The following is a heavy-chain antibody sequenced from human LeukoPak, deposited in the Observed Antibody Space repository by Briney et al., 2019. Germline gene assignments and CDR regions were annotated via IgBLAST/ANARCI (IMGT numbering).Heavy chain of an antibody. CDR2: IRYDGSNK. CDR1: GFTFSSYG. CDR3: AKEFFRYCSSTSCYSDY. V-gene: IGHV3-30*02. J-gene: IGHJ4*02. D-gene: IGHD2-2*01. Sequence: PGGSLRLSCAVSGFTFSSYGMHWVRQAPGKGLEWVAFIRYDGSNKYYADSVKGRFTISRDNSKNTLYLQMNSLRAEDTAVYYCAKEFFRYCSSTSCYSDYWGQGTLVTVSS.